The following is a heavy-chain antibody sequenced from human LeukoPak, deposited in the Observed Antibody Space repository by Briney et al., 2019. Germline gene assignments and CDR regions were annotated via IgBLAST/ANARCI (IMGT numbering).Heavy chain of an antibody. CDR2: IIPIFGTA. J-gene: IGHJ4*02. Sequence: SVKVSCKASGYTFTSYYMHWVRQAPGQGLEWMGGIIPIFGTANYAQKFQGRVTITADESTSTAYMELSSLRSEDTAVYYCARGIQLWKFDYWGQGTLVTVSS. CDR1: GYTFTSYY. CDR3: ARGIQLWKFDY. V-gene: IGHV1-69*13. D-gene: IGHD5-18*01.